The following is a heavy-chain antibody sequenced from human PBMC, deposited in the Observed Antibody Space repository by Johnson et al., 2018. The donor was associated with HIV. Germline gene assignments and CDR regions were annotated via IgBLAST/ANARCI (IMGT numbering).Heavy chain of an antibody. CDR3: AKSQDRSAHDYDFDL. CDR2: IRYDGSNK. D-gene: IGHD3-22*01. Sequence: QVQLVESGGGVVQPGGSLRLSCAASGFTFSSYGMHWVRQAPGKGLEWVAFIRYDGSNKYYADSVKGRFTISRDNSKNTLYLQMNSLRAEDTAVYYCAKSQDRSAHDYDFDLWGQGTVVTVSS. J-gene: IGHJ3*01. CDR1: GFTFSSYG. V-gene: IGHV3-30*02.